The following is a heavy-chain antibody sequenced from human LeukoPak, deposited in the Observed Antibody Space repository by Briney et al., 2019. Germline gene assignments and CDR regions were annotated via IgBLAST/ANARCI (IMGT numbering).Heavy chain of an antibody. D-gene: IGHD2-8*02. V-gene: IGHV1-46*01. Sequence: ASVKVSCKASGYIFTNYFIHWVRQAPGQGLEWMTIINPSDGNRVYGPKFQGRVTVTSDTSTSTVYMELSSLRSEDTAVYYCAREKSGGYFDYRGQGTLVTVSS. CDR2: INPSDGNR. CDR3: AREKSGGYFDY. CDR1: GYIFTNYF. J-gene: IGHJ4*02.